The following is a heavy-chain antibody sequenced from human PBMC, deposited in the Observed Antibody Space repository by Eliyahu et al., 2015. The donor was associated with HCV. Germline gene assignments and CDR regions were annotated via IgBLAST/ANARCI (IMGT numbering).Heavy chain of an antibody. CDR1: GXTSXSYG. CDR2: IWYDGSNK. D-gene: IGHD3-10*01. Sequence: QVQLVESGGGVVXPGXSLRLSCXASGXTSXSYGMHWVRQAPGKGLGWVAVIWYDGSNKYYADSVKGRFTISRDNSKNTLYLQMNSLRAEDTAVYYCARVRMVRGAQDLLFDYWGQGTLVTVSS. J-gene: IGHJ4*02. V-gene: IGHV3-33*01. CDR3: ARVRMVRGAQDLLFDY.